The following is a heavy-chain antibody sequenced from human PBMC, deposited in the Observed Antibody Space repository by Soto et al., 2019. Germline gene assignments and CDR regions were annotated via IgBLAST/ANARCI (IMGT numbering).Heavy chain of an antibody. CDR2: IYHSGST. CDR3: ARASGYCSSTSCDGALYYYYGMDV. J-gene: IGHJ6*02. V-gene: IGHV4-30-2*01. D-gene: IGHD2-2*01. CDR1: GGSISSGGYS. Sequence: NPSETLSLTCAVSGGSISSGGYSWSWIRQPPGKGLEWIGYIYHSGSTYYNPSLKSRVTISVDRSKNQFSLKLSSVTAADTAVYYCARASGYCSSTSCDGALYYYYGMDVWGQGTTVTVSS.